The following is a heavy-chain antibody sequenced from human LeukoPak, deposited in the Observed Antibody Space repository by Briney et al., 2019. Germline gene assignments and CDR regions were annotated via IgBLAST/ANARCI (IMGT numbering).Heavy chain of an antibody. CDR3: VRRRWLHLPFDY. CDR2: IRYDGSDE. CDR1: GFSFSGYA. D-gene: IGHD5-24*01. J-gene: IGHJ4*02. Sequence: QPGGSLRLSCAASGFSFSGYAIHWVRQAPGKGLEWVAFIRYDGSDEYYADSVKGRFTISRDNSKNTLYLQMNSLRAEDTAVYYCVRRRWLHLPFDYWGQGTLVTVSS. V-gene: IGHV3-30*02.